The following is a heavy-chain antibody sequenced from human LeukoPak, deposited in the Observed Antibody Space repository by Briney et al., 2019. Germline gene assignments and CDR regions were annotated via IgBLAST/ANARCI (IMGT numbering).Heavy chain of an antibody. J-gene: IGHJ4*02. CDR3: AKDPMTTVTTTAY. V-gene: IGHV3-23*01. CDR2: ISGSDNST. Sequence: GGTLRLSCAASGFTFSTYSMSWVRQAPGKGLEWVSSISGSDNSTYYADSVKGRFTISRDNSKNTLYLQMNSLRAEDTAVYYCAKDPMTTVTTTAYWGQGTLVTVSS. CDR1: GFTFSTYS. D-gene: IGHD4-17*01.